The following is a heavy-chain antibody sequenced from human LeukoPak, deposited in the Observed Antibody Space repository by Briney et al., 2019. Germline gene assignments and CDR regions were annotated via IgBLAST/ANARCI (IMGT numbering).Heavy chain of an antibody. CDR2: ISSSSSAI. J-gene: IGHJ6*04. CDR1: GFTFSSYR. V-gene: IGHV3-48*04. D-gene: IGHD3-22*01. CDR3: ARGPTMKMDV. Sequence: GGSLRLSCAASGFTFSSYRMNWVRQAPGKGLEWVSYISSSSSAIYYADSVKGRFTISRDNAKNSLYLQMNSLRAEDTAVYYCARGPTMKMDVWGKGTTVTVSS.